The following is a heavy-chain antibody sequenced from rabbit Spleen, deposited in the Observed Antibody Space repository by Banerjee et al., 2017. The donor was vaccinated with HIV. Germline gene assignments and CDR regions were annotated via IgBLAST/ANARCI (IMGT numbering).Heavy chain of an antibody. D-gene: IGHD1-1*01. Sequence: QEQLEESGGDLVKPEGSLTLTCTASGFSFSSSYWIWWVRQAPGKGLEWIGHITVGGSTDYASWAKGRFTISKTSSTTVTLQMTSLTAADTATYFCAREVRSGGANIDLWGQGTLVTVS. V-gene: IGHV1S45*01. J-gene: IGHJ4*01. CDR3: AREVRSGGANIDL. CDR1: GFSFSSSYW. CDR2: ITVGGST.